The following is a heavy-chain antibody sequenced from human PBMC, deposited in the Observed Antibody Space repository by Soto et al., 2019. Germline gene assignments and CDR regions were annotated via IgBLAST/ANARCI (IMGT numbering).Heavy chain of an antibody. CDR3: AKDTLYGGNYYYYYMDV. V-gene: IGHV3-9*01. Sequence: DVQLVESGGGLVQPGGSLRLSCAVSGFTFDEYAMHWVRQAPGKGLECVSGISWNSGSVGYANSVKGRFTISRDNAKNSLYLQMNSLRAEDTALYYCAKDTLYGGNYYYYYMDVWGKGTAVTVSS. CDR1: GFTFDEYA. J-gene: IGHJ6*03. CDR2: ISWNSGSV. D-gene: IGHD4-17*01.